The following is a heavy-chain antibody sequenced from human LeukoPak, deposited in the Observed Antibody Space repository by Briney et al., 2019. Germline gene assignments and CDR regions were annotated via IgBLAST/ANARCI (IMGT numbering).Heavy chain of an antibody. D-gene: IGHD3-22*01. Sequence: PGGSLRLSCTTSGFTFGDYAVSWFRQAPGKGLEWVSGISGSGDNTYYADSVKGRFTISRDNSKNTLYVQVNSLGTEDTAAYYCAKGSYYDSSGSFYFDYWGQGTLVTVSS. CDR1: GFTFGDYA. CDR3: AKGSYYDSSGSFYFDY. V-gene: IGHV3-23*01. CDR2: ISGSGDNT. J-gene: IGHJ4*02.